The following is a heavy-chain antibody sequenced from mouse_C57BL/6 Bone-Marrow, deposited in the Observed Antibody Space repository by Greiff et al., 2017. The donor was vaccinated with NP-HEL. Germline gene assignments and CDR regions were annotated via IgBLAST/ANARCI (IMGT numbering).Heavy chain of an antibody. J-gene: IGHJ3*01. Sequence: QVQLQQPGAGLVMPGASVKLSCTASGFTFTSYWMHWVHQSPGQGLEWLGEIGASGSYTNYKHKVKGKSTLTVDTSSSTAYMQLSSLTSEDSAVYYCARVDKGLAYWGQGTLVTVSA. CDR1: GFTFTSYW. CDR3: ARVDKGLAY. CDR2: IGASGSYT. V-gene: IGHV1-69*01.